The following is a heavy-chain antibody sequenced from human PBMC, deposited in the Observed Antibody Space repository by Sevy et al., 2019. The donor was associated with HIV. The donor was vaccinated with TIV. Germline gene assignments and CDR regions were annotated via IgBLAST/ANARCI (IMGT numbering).Heavy chain of an antibody. CDR2: ISAYTGDT. CDR3: ARDKPQGVDVFPGSMWGGIDY. CDR1: GYTFRNYG. D-gene: IGHD2-2*01. Sequence: ASVKVSCRASGYTFRNYGISWVRQAPGQGLEWLGWISAYTGDTDFAQKVKARVTLTSDTSTNTAYLELRSLRSDDTAVYYCARDKPQGVDVFPGSMWGGIDYWGQGTLVTVSS. V-gene: IGHV1-18*01. J-gene: IGHJ4*02.